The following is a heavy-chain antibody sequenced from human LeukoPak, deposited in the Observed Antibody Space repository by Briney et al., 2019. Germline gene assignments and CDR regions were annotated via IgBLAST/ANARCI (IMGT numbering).Heavy chain of an antibody. CDR3: ARDDYYHSAGYYFDY. CDR1: GFTFSDYY. D-gene: IGHD3-22*01. V-gene: IGHV3-11*04. Sequence: GGSLRLSCAASGFTFSDYYMSWIRQAPGKGLEWVSYISSSGSTIYYADSVKGRFTISRDNAKNSLYLQMNSLRAEDTAVYYCARDDYYHSAGYYFDYWGQGTLVTVSS. J-gene: IGHJ4*02. CDR2: ISSSGSTI.